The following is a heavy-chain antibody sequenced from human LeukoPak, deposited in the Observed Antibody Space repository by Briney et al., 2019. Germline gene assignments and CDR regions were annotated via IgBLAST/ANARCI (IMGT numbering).Heavy chain of an antibody. CDR3: ASISHVWSGYYTEHFDY. J-gene: IGHJ4*02. CDR1: GYTFTDYY. V-gene: IGHV1-2*02. D-gene: IGHD3-3*02. CDR2: INPNSGDT. Sequence: ASVKVSCKASGYTFTDYYIHWVRQAPGQGLEWMGWINPNSGDTNSAQKFQRRVTMTRDTSITTAYMELTRLTSDDTAVYYCASISHVWSGYYTEHFDYWGQGTLVTVSP.